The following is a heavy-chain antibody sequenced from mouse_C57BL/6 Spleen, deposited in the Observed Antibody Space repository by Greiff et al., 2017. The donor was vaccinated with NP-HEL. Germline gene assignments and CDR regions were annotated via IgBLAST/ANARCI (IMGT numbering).Heavy chain of an antibody. J-gene: IGHJ3*01. CDR1: GFTFSSYA. D-gene: IGHD2-5*01. V-gene: IGHV5-4*01. CDR2: ISDGGSYT. CDR3: ASYSNFAY. Sequence: EVQGVESGGGLVKPGGSLKLSCAASGFTFSSYAMSWVRQTPEKRLEWVATISDGGSYTYYPDNVKGRFTISRDNAKNNLYLQMSHLKSEDTAMYYCASYSNFAYWGQGTLVTVSA.